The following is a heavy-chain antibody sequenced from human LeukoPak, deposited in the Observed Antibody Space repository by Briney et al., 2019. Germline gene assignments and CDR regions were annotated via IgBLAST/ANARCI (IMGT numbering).Heavy chain of an antibody. CDR2: IYPGDSDT. J-gene: IGHJ4*02. D-gene: IGHD2-2*01. CDR3: ARRVESTPYFDY. V-gene: IGHV5-51*01. CDR1: GYSFTSYW. Sequence: GESLKISCKGSGYSFTSYWIAWVRQMPGKGLEWMGIIYPGDSDTRYSPSFQGQVTISVDKSISAAYLQWNSLKASDTAMYYCARRVESTPYFDYWGQGAPVTVSS.